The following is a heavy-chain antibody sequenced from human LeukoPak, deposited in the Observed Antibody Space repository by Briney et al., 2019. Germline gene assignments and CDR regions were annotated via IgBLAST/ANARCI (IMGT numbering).Heavy chain of an antibody. CDR3: AKDLRSYYGSGNYFEY. Sequence: PGRSLRLSCAASGFIFSSHGMHWVRQAPGKGLEWVAIISYDGSKTYYADSVEGRFTISRDNSKNTLYLQMNSLRAEDTAVYYCAKDLRSYYGSGNYFEYWGQGTLVTVSS. J-gene: IGHJ4*02. CDR2: ISYDGSKT. CDR1: GFIFSSHG. D-gene: IGHD3-10*01. V-gene: IGHV3-30*18.